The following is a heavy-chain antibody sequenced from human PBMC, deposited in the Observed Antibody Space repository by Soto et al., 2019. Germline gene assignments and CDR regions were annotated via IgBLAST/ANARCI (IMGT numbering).Heavy chain of an antibody. D-gene: IGHD2-15*01. CDR2: ISYDGSNK. CDR1: GFTFSSCC. CDR3: AKAISSARYYYYYMNV. V-gene: IGHV3-30*18. J-gene: IGHJ6*03. Sequence: GSLRLSCAASGFTFSSCCMHWVRQAPGKGLEWVAVISYDGSNKYYADSVKGRFTISRDNSKNTLYLQMNSLRAEDTAVYYCAKAISSARYYYYYMNVWGKGTTVTVSS.